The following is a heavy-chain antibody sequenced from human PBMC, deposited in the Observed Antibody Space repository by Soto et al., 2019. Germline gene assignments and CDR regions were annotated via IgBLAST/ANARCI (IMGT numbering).Heavy chain of an antibody. CDR2: IYPGDSDT. V-gene: IGHV5-51*01. D-gene: IGHD3-22*01. Sequence: PGESLKISCKGSGYSFTSYWIGWVRQMPGKGLEWMGIIYPGDSDTRYSPSFQGQVTISADKSISTAYLQWSSLKASDTAMYYCARPLDYYDSSGYFGAFDIWGQGTMVTGSS. J-gene: IGHJ3*02. CDR3: ARPLDYYDSSGYFGAFDI. CDR1: GYSFTSYW.